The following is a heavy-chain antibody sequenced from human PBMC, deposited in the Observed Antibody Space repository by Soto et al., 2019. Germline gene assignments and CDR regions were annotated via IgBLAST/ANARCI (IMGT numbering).Heavy chain of an antibody. Sequence: GGSLRLSCAVSGFTFSSYAMSWVRQAPGKGLEWVSAISGSGGSTYYADSVKGRFTISRDNSKNTLYLQMNSLRAEDTAVYYCAKVYSYGNYYYYYMDVWGKGTTVTVS. J-gene: IGHJ6*03. D-gene: IGHD5-18*01. CDR1: GFTFSSYA. V-gene: IGHV3-23*01. CDR3: AKVYSYGNYYYYYMDV. CDR2: ISGSGGST.